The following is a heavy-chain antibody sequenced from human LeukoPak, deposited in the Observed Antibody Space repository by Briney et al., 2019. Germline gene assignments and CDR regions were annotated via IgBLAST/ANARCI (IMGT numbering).Heavy chain of an antibody. D-gene: IGHD3-22*01. CDR1: GGSISSYY. J-gene: IGHJ3*02. V-gene: IGHV4-4*07. CDR2: IYTSGST. Sequence: SETLSLTCTVSGGSISSYYWSWIRQPAGKGLEWIGRIYTSGSTNYNPSLKSRVTMSVDTSKNQFSLKLSSVTAADMAVYYCARDGYYDSSGPIDAFDIWGRGTMVTVSS. CDR3: ARDGYYDSSGPIDAFDI.